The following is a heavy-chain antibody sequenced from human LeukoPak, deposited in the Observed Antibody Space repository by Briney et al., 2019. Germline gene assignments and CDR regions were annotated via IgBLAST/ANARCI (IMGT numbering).Heavy chain of an antibody. CDR2: IHNSGST. CDR1: GGSISSGGYY. Sequence: SETLSLTCTVSGGSISSGGYYWSWIRQHPGKGLEWIGYIHNSGSTNYNPSLKSRVTITIDTSKNQFSLKLSSVTAADTAVYYCARASSSWPEQPRLNFDYWGQGTLVTVSS. CDR3: ARASSSWPEQPRLNFDY. V-gene: IGHV4-31*03. J-gene: IGHJ4*02. D-gene: IGHD6-13*01.